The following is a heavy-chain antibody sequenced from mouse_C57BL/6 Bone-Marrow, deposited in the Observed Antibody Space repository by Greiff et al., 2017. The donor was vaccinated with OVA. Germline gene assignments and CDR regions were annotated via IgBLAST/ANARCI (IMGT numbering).Heavy chain of an antibody. Sequence: VQVVESGAELVRPGTSVKMSCKASGYTFTNYWIGWAKQRPGHGLEWIGDIYPGGGYTNYNEKFKGKATLTADKSSSTAYMQFSSLTSEDSAIYYCARYGSNYFYAMDYWGQGTSVTVSS. CDR2: IYPGGGYT. J-gene: IGHJ4*01. CDR3: ARYGSNYFYAMDY. V-gene: IGHV1-63*01. CDR1: GYTFTNYW. D-gene: IGHD2-5*01.